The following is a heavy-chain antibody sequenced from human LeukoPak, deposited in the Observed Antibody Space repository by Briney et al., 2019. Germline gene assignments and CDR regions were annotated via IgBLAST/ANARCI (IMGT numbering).Heavy chain of an antibody. D-gene: IGHD1-7*01. CDR3: ARDNWNYGSSMDV. J-gene: IGHJ6*02. CDR1: GGSISSYY. CDR2: IYYSGST. Sequence: SETLSLPCTVSGGSISSYYWSWIRQPPGKGLEWIGYIYYSGSTNYNTSLKSRVTISVDTSKNQFPLKLGSVTAADTAVYYGARDNWNYGSSMDVWGQGTTVTVSS. V-gene: IGHV4-59*01.